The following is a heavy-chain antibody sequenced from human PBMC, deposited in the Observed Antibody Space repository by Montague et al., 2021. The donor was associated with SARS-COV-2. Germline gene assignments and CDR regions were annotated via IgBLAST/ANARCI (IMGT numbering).Heavy chain of an antibody. V-gene: IGHV4-59*01. CDR1: GGSISNYY. J-gene: IGHJ6*02. D-gene: IGHD3-22*01. CDR3: ARGGGYYNYGLDV. CDR2: SYYSGST. Sequence: SETLSLTCTVSGGSISNYYWSWIRQPPRRGLEWIGYSYYSGSTDYCPSLKSRGTISLDTSKNQFSLKVTSVTAADTAVYFCARGGGYYNYGLDVWGPGTTVTVSS.